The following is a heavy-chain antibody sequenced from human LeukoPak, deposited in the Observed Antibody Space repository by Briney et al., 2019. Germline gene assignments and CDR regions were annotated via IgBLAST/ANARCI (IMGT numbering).Heavy chain of an antibody. D-gene: IGHD6-19*01. CDR3: ARLSSGWYHGDG. V-gene: IGHV5-51*01. CDR1: GYIFTSYW. CDR2: IYPGDSDT. Sequence: GESLKSSCKASGYIFTSYWIVWVRQMPGKGREWMGIIYPGDSDTRYSPSFQGQVTISADKSISTAYLQWSSLKASDTAMYYCARLSSGWYHGDGWGQGTLVTVSS. J-gene: IGHJ4*02.